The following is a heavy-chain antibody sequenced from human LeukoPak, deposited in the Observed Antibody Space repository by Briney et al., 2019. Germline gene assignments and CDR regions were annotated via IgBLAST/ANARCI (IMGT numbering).Heavy chain of an antibody. Sequence: ASVKVSCKASGYTFTGSYMHWVRQAPRQGLEWMGWINPNSGGTNYAQKFQGRVTMTRDTSISTAYMELSRLRSDDTAVYYCARDPLYYYGSGSYPNWFDPWGQGTLVTVSS. CDR3: ARDPLYYYGSGSYPNWFDP. D-gene: IGHD3-10*01. CDR1: GYTFTGSY. CDR2: INPNSGGT. V-gene: IGHV1-2*02. J-gene: IGHJ5*02.